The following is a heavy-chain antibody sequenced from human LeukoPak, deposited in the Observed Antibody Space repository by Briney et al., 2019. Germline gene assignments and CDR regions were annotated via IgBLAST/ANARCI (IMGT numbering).Heavy chain of an antibody. Sequence: ASVKVSCKASGYTFTSYGISWVRQAPGQGLEWMGWISAYNGNTNYAQKLQGRVTMTTDTSASTAYMELRSLRSDDTAVYYCARDFCSSTSCYTFSWFDPWGQGTLVTVSS. CDR2: ISAYNGNT. CDR3: ARDFCSSTSCYTFSWFDP. CDR1: GYTFTSYG. V-gene: IGHV1-18*01. J-gene: IGHJ5*02. D-gene: IGHD2-2*02.